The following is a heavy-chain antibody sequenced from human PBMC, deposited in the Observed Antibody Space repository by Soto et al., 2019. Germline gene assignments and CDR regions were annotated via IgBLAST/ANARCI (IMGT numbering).Heavy chain of an antibody. J-gene: IGHJ5*02. CDR3: AKSITRIVGPWFDP. Sequence: QVQLVESGGGVVQPGRSLRLSCAASGFSFTNYGMHWVRQAPGKGLEWVAVISYDGRNKSYADSVKGRFTVSRDNSRNTLYLQMNSLRPEDTAVYYCAKSITRIVGPWFDPWGLGTLVTVSS. D-gene: IGHD3-3*01. CDR2: ISYDGRNK. V-gene: IGHV3-30*18. CDR1: GFSFTNYG.